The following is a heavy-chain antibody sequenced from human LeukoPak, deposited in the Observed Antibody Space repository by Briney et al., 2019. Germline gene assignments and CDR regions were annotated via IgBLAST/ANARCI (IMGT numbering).Heavy chain of an antibody. V-gene: IGHV1-8*01. D-gene: IGHD6-13*01. Sequence: GGSVKVTCKASGYTFTSYDINWVRQATGQGLEWMGWMNPNSGNTGYAQKFQGRVTMTRDTSTSTVYMELSSLRSEDTAVYYCARVLGIAAAGTFGYWGQGTLVTVSS. CDR3: ARVLGIAAAGTFGY. CDR1: GYTFTSYD. J-gene: IGHJ4*02. CDR2: MNPNSGNT.